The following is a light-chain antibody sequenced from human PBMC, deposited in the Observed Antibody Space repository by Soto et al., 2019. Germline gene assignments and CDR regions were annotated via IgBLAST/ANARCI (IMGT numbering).Light chain of an antibody. V-gene: IGKV1-9*01. CDR3: QQLNSYPRS. CDR2: AAS. CDR1: QAIGNY. J-gene: IGKJ1*01. Sequence: DIQLTQSPSFLSASVGDRVTITCRASQAIGNYLAWYQQRPGKAPKVLIYAASILQSGVPSRFSGSGSGTEVTLTISSLQPEDFATFYCQQLNSYPRSFGQGTKVEIE.